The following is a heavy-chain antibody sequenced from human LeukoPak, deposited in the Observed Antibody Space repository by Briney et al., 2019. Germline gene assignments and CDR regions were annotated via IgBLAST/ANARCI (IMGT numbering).Heavy chain of an antibody. Sequence: GGSLRLACAASGFTFSSYAMSWVRQAPGKGLEWVAGISGSTDYADSVKGRFTISRDNSENTLYLQMNSLRAEDTAVYYCAGGATTVTTRWPYYYYGMDVWGQGTTVTVSS. V-gene: IGHV3-23*01. CDR3: AGGATTVTTRWPYYYYGMDV. D-gene: IGHD4-17*01. J-gene: IGHJ6*02. CDR2: ISGST. CDR1: GFTFSSYA.